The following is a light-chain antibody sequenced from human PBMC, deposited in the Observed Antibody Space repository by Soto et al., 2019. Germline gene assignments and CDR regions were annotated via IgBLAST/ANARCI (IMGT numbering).Light chain of an antibody. V-gene: IGKV1-39*01. CDR3: QQNYITPYT. CDR1: HSISNF. Sequence: DIQMTQSPSLSVSVGDKVTITCRASHSISNFLNWYQQKPGKAPKLLIYASFNLHSGVPSRFSGSGSWTDFTLTISSLQPEDFATYYCQQNYITPYTFGQGTKLEIK. J-gene: IGKJ2*01. CDR2: ASF.